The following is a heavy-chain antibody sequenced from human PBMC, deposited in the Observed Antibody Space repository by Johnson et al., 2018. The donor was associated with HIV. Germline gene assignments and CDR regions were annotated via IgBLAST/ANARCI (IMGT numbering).Heavy chain of an antibody. Sequence: QVQLVESGGGVARPGGSLRLSCAASGFTFSDYYMSWIRQAPGKGLEWVAFIRYDGFNKYFADSVKGRFTISRDNSKNTLHLQMNSLRAEDTAVYYCAKGTHYSDSSGYWSNDAFDIWGQGTRVTVSS. CDR2: IRYDGFNK. CDR1: GFTFSDYY. V-gene: IGHV3-30*02. J-gene: IGHJ3*02. CDR3: AKGTHYSDSSGYWSNDAFDI. D-gene: IGHD3-22*01.